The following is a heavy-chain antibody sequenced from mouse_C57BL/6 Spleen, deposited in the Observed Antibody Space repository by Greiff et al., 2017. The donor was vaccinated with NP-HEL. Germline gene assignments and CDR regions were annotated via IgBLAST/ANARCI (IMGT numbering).Heavy chain of an antibody. J-gene: IGHJ2*01. Sequence: EVQLQQSGAELVRPGASVKLSCTASGFNIKDDYMHWVKQRPEQGLEWIGWIDPENGDTEYASKFQGKATITADTSSNTAYLQLSSLTSEDTAVYYCTTQITTFFDYWGQGTTLTVSS. V-gene: IGHV14-4*01. CDR3: TTQITTFFDY. CDR2: IDPENGDT. CDR1: GFNIKDDY. D-gene: IGHD2-4*01.